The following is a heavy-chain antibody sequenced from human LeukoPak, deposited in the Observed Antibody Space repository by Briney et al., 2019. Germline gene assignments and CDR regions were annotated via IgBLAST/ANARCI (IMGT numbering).Heavy chain of an antibody. Sequence: PGGSLRLSCAASGFTFSSYAMSWVRQAPGKGLEWVSGISASGGSTFYAESVKGRFTISRHNSKNTLFLQMDSLRDEDTALYYCTKHLSGSGQYLQHWGQGTLVTVSS. CDR3: TKHLSGSGQYLQH. D-gene: IGHD6-19*01. CDR2: ISASGGST. J-gene: IGHJ1*01. V-gene: IGHV3-23*01. CDR1: GFTFSSYA.